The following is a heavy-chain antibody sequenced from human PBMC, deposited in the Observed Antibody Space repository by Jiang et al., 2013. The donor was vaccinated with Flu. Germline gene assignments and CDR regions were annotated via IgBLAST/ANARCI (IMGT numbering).Heavy chain of an antibody. CDR1: GFSLSTTGVG. J-gene: IGHJ4*02. CDR3: AHRDPTGPFDS. Sequence: KPTQTLTLTCTFSGFSLSTTGVGVGWIRQPPGKALEWLALLYWDGDKRYSPSLKSRLTITQDTSKNQVVLTMTNMNPVDTATYYCAHRDPTGPFDSWGQGTLVTVSS. CDR2: LYWDGDK. D-gene: IGHD1-1*01. V-gene: IGHV2-5*02.